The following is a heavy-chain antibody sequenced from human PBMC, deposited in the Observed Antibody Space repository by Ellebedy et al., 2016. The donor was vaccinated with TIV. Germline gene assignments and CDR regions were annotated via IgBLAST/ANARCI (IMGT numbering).Heavy chain of an antibody. CDR2: ISTSGTNR. D-gene: IGHD4-17*01. V-gene: IGHV3-48*04. CDR1: GFIFSSYW. Sequence: GESLKISCAASGFIFSSYWMSWVRQAPGKGLEWVSYISTSGTNRYYADSVKGRFTISRDNAKNSLYLQMNSLRAEDTAVYYCARDDYGESGGMDVWGQGTTVTVSS. CDR3: ARDDYGESGGMDV. J-gene: IGHJ6*02.